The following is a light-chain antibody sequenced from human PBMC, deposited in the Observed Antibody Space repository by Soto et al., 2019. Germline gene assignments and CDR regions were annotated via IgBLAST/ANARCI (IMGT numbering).Light chain of an antibody. CDR2: EVS. CDR3: CSFTSRSTEV. J-gene: IGLJ1*01. CDR1: RSDVGAYKS. V-gene: IGLV2-14*01. Sequence: QSALTQPASVSGSPGQSITISCTGTRSDVGAYKSVSWYQHHPGKAPKLMISEVSNRPSGVSNRFSGSKSGNTASLTISGVQAEDEADYYCCSFTSRSTEVFGSGTKLTVL.